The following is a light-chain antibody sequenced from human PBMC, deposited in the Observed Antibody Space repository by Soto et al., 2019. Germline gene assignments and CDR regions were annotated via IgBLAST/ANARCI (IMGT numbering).Light chain of an antibody. CDR1: SGHSSYI. CDR2: LESGGSY. CDR3: ETWDTNTWV. J-gene: IGLJ3*02. V-gene: IGLV4-60*02. Sequence: QSVLNQSSSASASLGSSVKLTCTLSSGHSSYIIAWHQQQPGKAPRYLMKLESGGSYNKGSGVPDRFSGSSSGADRYLTISNLQFEDEADYYCETWDTNTWVFGGGTKLTVL.